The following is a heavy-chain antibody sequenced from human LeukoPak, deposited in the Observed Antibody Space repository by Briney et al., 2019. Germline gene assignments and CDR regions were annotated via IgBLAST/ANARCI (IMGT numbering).Heavy chain of an antibody. CDR2: ISASGVST. V-gene: IGHV3-23*01. D-gene: IGHD6-6*01. CDR1: GFTSPTYG. J-gene: IGHJ4*02. Sequence: GGSLRLSCVASGFTSPTYGMSWVRQAPGKGLEWLSSISASGVSTYYADSVKGRFTVSRDISKNTLFLRMNSLRGEDTALYYCAKDLGQSNSWYFFDNWGQGVLVTVCS. CDR3: AKDLGQSNSWYFFDN.